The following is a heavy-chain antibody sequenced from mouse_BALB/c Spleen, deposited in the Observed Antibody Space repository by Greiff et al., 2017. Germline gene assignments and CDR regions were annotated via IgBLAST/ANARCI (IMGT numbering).Heavy chain of an antibody. Sequence: EVHLVESGGGLVKPGGSLKLSCAASGFTFSSYAMSWVRQTPEKRLEWVATISSGGSYTYYPDSVKGRFTISRDNAKNTLYLQMSSLRSEDTAMYYCASHRYDGYYYAMDYWGQGTSVTVSS. CDR1: GFTFSSYA. CDR2: ISSGGSYT. CDR3: ASHRYDGYYYAMDY. V-gene: IGHV5-9-3*01. J-gene: IGHJ4*01. D-gene: IGHD2-14*01.